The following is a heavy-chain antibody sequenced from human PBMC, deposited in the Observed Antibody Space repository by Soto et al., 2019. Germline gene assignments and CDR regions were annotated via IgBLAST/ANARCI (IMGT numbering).Heavy chain of an antibody. V-gene: IGHV4-31*03. CDR3: ARVDQQWLAYYFDY. J-gene: IGHJ4*02. CDR1: GGSISSGGYY. CDR2: IYYSGST. Sequence: SETLSLTCTVSGGSISSGGYYWSWIRQHPGKGLEWIGYIYYSGSTYYNPSLKSRVTISVDTSKNQFSLKLSSVTAADTAVYYCARVDQQWLAYYFDYWGQGTLVTVSS. D-gene: IGHD6-19*01.